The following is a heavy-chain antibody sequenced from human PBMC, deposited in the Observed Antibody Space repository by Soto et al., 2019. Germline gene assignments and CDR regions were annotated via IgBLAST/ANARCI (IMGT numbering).Heavy chain of an antibody. Sequence: SETLSLTCTVSGGSISSGGYYWSWIRQHPGKGLEWIGYIYYSGSTYYNPSLKSRVTISVDTSKNQSSLKLSSVTAADTAVYYCAIEGLYYYGSGSQADAFDIWGQGTMVTVSS. CDR2: IYYSGST. D-gene: IGHD3-10*01. CDR3: AIEGLYYYGSGSQADAFDI. V-gene: IGHV4-31*03. J-gene: IGHJ3*02. CDR1: GGSISSGGYY.